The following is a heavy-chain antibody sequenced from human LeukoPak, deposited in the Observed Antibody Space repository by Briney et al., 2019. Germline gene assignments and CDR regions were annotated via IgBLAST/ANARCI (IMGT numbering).Heavy chain of an antibody. D-gene: IGHD3-10*01. Sequence: GGSLRLSCAASGFTFGIYAMSWVRQAPGKGLEWVSAISGSGGSTYYADSVKGRFTISRDNSKDTLYLQMNSLRAEDTAVYYCAKAEWYYYGSGSYYFDYWGQGTLVTVSS. V-gene: IGHV3-23*01. J-gene: IGHJ4*02. CDR3: AKAEWYYYGSGSYYFDY. CDR2: ISGSGGST. CDR1: GFTFGIYA.